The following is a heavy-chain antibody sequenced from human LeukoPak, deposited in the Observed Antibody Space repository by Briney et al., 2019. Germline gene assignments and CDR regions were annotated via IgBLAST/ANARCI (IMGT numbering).Heavy chain of an antibody. Sequence: ASVKVSCKASGGTFSSYAISWVRQAPGQGLEWMGGIIPIFGTANYAQKFQGRVTITADKSTSTAYMELSSLRSEDTAVYYCARDLAGDYDFWSGYPPSGFDPWGQGTLVTVSS. V-gene: IGHV1-69*06. J-gene: IGHJ5*02. CDR1: GGTFSSYA. CDR2: IIPIFGTA. CDR3: ARDLAGDYDFWSGYPPSGFDP. D-gene: IGHD3-3*01.